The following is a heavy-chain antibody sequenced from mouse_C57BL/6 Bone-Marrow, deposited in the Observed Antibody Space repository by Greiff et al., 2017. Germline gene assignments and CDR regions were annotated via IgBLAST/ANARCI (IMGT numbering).Heavy chain of an antibody. CDR1: GYTFTDYY. Sequence: VQLQQSGAELVRPGASVKLSCKASGYTFTDYYINWVKQRPGQGLEWIARIYPGSGNTYYNEKFKGKATLTAEKSSSTAYMQLSSLTSEDSAVYFCARDWYYAMDYWGQGTSVTVSS. V-gene: IGHV1-76*01. D-gene: IGHD4-1*01. J-gene: IGHJ4*01. CDR2: IYPGSGNT. CDR3: ARDWYYAMDY.